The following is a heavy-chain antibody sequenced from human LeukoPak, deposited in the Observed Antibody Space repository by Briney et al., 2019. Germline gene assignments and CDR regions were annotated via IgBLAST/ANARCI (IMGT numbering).Heavy chain of an antibody. J-gene: IGHJ4*02. D-gene: IGHD3-22*01. Sequence: ASVKVSCKASGYTFTGYYMHWVRQAPGQGLEWMGWINPNSGGTNYAQKFQGRVTMTRDTSISTAYMELSRLRSDDTAVYYCAIPGSTYYPAPFDFWGQGALVTVSS. CDR2: INPNSGGT. CDR1: GYTFTGYY. V-gene: IGHV1-2*02. CDR3: AIPGSTYYPAPFDF.